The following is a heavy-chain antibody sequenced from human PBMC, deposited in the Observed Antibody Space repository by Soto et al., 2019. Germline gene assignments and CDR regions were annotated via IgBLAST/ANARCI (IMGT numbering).Heavy chain of an antibody. V-gene: IGHV1-2*04. CDR1: GYTFTGYY. CDR3: ARGGRLGYCSGGSCYSALDY. J-gene: IGHJ4*02. D-gene: IGHD2-15*01. Sequence: QVQLVQFGAEVKKPGASVKVSCKASGYTFTGYYMHWVRQAPGQGLEWMGWINPNSGGTNYAQKFQGWVTMTRDTSISTAYMELSRLRSDDTAVYYCARGGRLGYCSGGSCYSALDYWGQGTLVTVSS. CDR2: INPNSGGT.